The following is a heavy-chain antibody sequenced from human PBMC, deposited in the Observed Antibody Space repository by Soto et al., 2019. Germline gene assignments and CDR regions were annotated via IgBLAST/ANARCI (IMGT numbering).Heavy chain of an antibody. D-gene: IGHD3-10*01. Sequence: LRLSCAASGFTFSSYWMSWVRQAPGKGLEWVANIKQDGSEKYYVDSVKGRFTISRDNAKNSLYLQMNSLRAEDTAVYYCARVSTMIRGVSALRYFDYWGQGTLVTVSS. CDR3: ARVSTMIRGVSALRYFDY. CDR1: GFTFSSYW. V-gene: IGHV3-7*01. CDR2: IKQDGSEK. J-gene: IGHJ4*02.